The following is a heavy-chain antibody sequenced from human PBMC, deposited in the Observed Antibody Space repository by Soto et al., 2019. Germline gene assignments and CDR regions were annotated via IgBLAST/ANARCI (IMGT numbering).Heavy chain of an antibody. V-gene: IGHV3-15*01. CDR1: GFTFINAL. CDR2: IKSKSDGATT. Sequence: GGSLSLSCAASGFTFINALMTWVRQAPGRGLEWVGRIKSKSDGATTDYAAPVRGRFIISRGDSKNTLYLQMNSLKTEDTAVYYCTTGLTIFGVVIDPWGQGTLVTVSS. CDR3: TTGLTIFGVVIDP. D-gene: IGHD3-3*01. J-gene: IGHJ5*02.